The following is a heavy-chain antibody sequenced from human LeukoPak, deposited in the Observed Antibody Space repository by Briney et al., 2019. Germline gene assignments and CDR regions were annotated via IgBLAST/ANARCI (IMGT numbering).Heavy chain of an antibody. CDR3: AREPRREWLLPSFDY. CDR2: ISYDGSNK. V-gene: IGHV3-30-3*01. CDR1: GFTFSSYA. D-gene: IGHD3-3*01. Sequence: GGSLRLSCAASGFTFSSYAMHWVRQAPGKGLEWVAVISYDGSNKYYADSVKGRFTISRDNSKNTLYLQMNSLRAEDTAVYYCAREPRREWLLPSFDYWGQGTLVTVSS. J-gene: IGHJ4*02.